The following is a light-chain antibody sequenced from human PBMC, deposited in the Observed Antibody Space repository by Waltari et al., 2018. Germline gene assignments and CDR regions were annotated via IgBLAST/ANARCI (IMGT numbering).Light chain of an antibody. CDR1: YSNIGNNV. V-gene: IGLV1-44*01. Sequence: QSVLTQPPSESGTPGQRVTISCSGSYSNIGNNVVHWYQQVPGTTPKLLIYRNDQRPSGFPGRIAGSKSGTSASLAISGLQSEDEAHYYCAAWDDSLNGRWVFGGGTKLTVL. CDR3: AAWDDSLNGRWV. J-gene: IGLJ2*01. CDR2: RND.